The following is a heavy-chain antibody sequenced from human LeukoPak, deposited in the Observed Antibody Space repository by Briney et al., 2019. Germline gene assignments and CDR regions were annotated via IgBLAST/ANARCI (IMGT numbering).Heavy chain of an antibody. CDR2: ISSSSSTI. D-gene: IGHD3-22*01. CDR1: GFSFSSYA. Sequence: GGSLRLSCATSGFSFSSYAMSWVRQAPGKGLEWVSYISSSSSTIYYADSVKGRFTISRDNSKNTLYLQMNSLRAEDTALYYCARGFPRHYDSRGIKFDYWGQGILVTVSS. V-gene: IGHV3-48*01. CDR3: ARGFPRHYDSRGIKFDY. J-gene: IGHJ4*02.